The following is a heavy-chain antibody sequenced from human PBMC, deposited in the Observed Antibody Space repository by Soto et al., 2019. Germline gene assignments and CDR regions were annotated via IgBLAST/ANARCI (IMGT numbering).Heavy chain of an antibody. V-gene: IGHV3-30*18. D-gene: IGHD1-26*01. CDR2: ISYDGSNK. J-gene: IGHJ4*02. Sequence: GGSLRLSCAASGFTFSSYGMHWVRQAPGKGLEWVAVISYDGSNKYYADSVKGRFTISRDNSKNTLYLQMNSLRAEDTAVYYCAKPQWELEYYFDYWGQGTLVTVSS. CDR1: GFTFSSYG. CDR3: AKPQWELEYYFDY.